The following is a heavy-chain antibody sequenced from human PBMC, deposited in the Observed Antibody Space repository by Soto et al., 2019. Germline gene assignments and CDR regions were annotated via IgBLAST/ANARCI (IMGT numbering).Heavy chain of an antibody. CDR2: IYYSGTT. CDR1: GGSISSYY. J-gene: IGHJ5*02. D-gene: IGHD2-8*01. V-gene: IGHV4-59*12. Sequence: PSETLSLTCTVSGGSISSYYWSWIRQPPGKGLEWIGYIYYSGTTNYNPSLKSRVTISVDTSKNQFSLKLSSVTAAATAMYYCARNGYCTRPGCIVGWFDPWGPGTLVTVSS. CDR3: ARNGYCTRPGCIVGWFDP.